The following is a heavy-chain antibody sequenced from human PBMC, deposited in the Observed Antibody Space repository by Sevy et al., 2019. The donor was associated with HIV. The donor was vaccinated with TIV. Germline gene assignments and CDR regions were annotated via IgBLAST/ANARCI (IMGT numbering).Heavy chain of an antibody. J-gene: IGHJ3*02. CDR1: GFVFSSYA. CDR2: IAYDGSNK. D-gene: IGHD3-3*01. V-gene: IGHV3-30*04. CDR3: ARPCFLGWLSSAAFDI. Sequence: GGSLRLSCTASGFVFSSYAMHWVRQAPGKGLEWVAFIAYDGSNKNYADSVKGRFTISRDNSKNTLYLQMNSLGAEDTAVYYCARPCFLGWLSSAAFDIWGQGTMVTVSS.